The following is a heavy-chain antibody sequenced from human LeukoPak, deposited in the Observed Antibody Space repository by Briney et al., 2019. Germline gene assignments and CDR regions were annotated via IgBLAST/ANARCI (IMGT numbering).Heavy chain of an antibody. CDR1: GYTFSSYG. V-gene: IGHV1-18*03. D-gene: IGHD1-26*01. J-gene: IGHJ4*02. CDR2: VSPFNGNT. CDR3: ARRGGSYSHSDF. Sequence: ASVKVSCKASGYTFSSYGIIWVRRAPGQGLQWMGWVSPFNGNTDYAPKLQGRVTMTTDTSTTTAYMELRSLTSDDMAVYYCARRGGSYSHSDFWGQGTLVTVSS.